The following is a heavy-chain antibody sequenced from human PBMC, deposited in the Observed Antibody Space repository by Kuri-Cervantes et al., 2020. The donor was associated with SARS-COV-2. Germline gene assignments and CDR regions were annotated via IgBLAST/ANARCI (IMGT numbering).Heavy chain of an antibody. CDR3: ARDYYDSSGLLPVDY. CDR2: IIPILGIA. D-gene: IGHD3-22*01. Sequence: SVKVSCKASGGTFSSYAISWVRQAPGQGLEWMGRIIPILGIANYAQKFQGRVTITADKSTSTAYMELSSLRSEDTAVYYCARDYYDSSGLLPVDYWGQGTLVTVSS. V-gene: IGHV1-69*04. CDR1: GGTFSSYA. J-gene: IGHJ4*02.